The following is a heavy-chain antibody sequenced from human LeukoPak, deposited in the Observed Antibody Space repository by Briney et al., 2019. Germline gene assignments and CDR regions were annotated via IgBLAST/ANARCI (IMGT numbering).Heavy chain of an antibody. CDR1: GGTFSSYG. D-gene: IGHD3-9*01. CDR3: AREHYDILTDYYNEWDYYGMDV. CDR2: ISAYNGKT. J-gene: IGHJ6*02. V-gene: IGHV1-18*01. Sequence: GASVKVSCKASGGTFSSYGISWVRQAPGQGLEWMGWISAYNGKTNYAQKFQGRVTMTTDTPTSTAYMELRSLRSGDTAVYYCAREHYDILTDYYNEWDYYGMDVWGQGTTVTVSS.